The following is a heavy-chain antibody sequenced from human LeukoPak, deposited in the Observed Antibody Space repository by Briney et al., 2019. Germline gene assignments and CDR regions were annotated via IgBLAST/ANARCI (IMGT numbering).Heavy chain of an antibody. Sequence: SRTLSLTCAISGDSVSSNSAAWNWIRQSPSRGLEWLGRTYYGSKWYNDYAVSVKSRITINPDTSKNQFSLQLNSVTPEDTAVYYCARDLRYSSSWYAPYYYGMDVWGQGTTVTVSS. J-gene: IGHJ6*02. V-gene: IGHV6-1*01. CDR1: GDSVSSNSAA. D-gene: IGHD6-13*01. CDR3: ARDLRYSSSWYAPYYYGMDV. CDR2: TYYGSKWYN.